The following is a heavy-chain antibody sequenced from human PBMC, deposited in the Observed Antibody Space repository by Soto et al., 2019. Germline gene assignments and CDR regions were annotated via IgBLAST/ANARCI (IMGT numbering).Heavy chain of an antibody. D-gene: IGHD6-19*01. Sequence: GGSLRLSCAASGFSFVNYAMNWVRQAPGKGLEWVSGLSGSGTSTYYADSVKGRFTISRDNSRDTLFLQMNSLTADDTTVYYCAKATTNGGWFNPFDSWGKGDLVTXSS. J-gene: IGHJ4*02. CDR2: LSGSGTST. V-gene: IGHV3-23*01. CDR1: GFSFVNYA. CDR3: AKATTNGGWFNPFDS.